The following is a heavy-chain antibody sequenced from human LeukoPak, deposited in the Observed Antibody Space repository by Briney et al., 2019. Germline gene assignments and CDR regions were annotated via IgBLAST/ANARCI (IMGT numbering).Heavy chain of an antibody. J-gene: IGHJ3*02. D-gene: IGHD3-22*01. V-gene: IGHV3-20*04. CDR1: GFTFDDYG. Sequence: GGSLRLSCAASGFTFDDYGMSWVRQAPGKGLESVSGINWNGGSTGYADSVKGRFTISRDNAKNSLYLQMNSLRVEDTALYFCASLTHYNSRSFAFDIWGPGTMVTVSS. CDR2: INWNGGST. CDR3: ASLTHYNSRSFAFDI.